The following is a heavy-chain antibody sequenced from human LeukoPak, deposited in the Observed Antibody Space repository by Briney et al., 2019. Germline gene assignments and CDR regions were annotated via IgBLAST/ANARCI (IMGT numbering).Heavy chain of an antibody. CDR1: GYTFTNYD. J-gene: IGHJ3*02. V-gene: IGHV1-8*01. Sequence: AASVKVSCKASGYTFTNYDINWVRQATGQGLEWMGWMNPNSGNTGHTQKFQGRVTMTRNTSISTAYMELSSLRSEDTAVYYCARKYGSSWTKNAFDIWGQGTMVTVSS. CDR3: ARKYGSSWTKNAFDI. D-gene: IGHD6-13*01. CDR2: MNPNSGNT.